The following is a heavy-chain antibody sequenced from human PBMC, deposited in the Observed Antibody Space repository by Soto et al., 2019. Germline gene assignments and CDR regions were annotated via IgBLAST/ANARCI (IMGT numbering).Heavy chain of an antibody. CDR1: GYIFVNYG. J-gene: IGHJ6*02. CDR2: ISPYTGNT. V-gene: IGHV1-18*01. CDR3: VMVDNYVTPTPQDV. Sequence: QVQLVQSGDEVKKPGASVKVSCKASGYIFVNYGIAWVRQAPGQGIEWMGWISPYTGNTHSASKVQGRLTMTTDTSTSTADMDLGTLTSDDTAVYYCVMVDNYVTPTPQDVWGQGTTVTVSS. D-gene: IGHD3-16*01.